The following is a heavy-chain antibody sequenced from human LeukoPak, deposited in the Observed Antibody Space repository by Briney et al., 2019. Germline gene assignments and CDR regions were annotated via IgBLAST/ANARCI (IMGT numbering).Heavy chain of an antibody. CDR3: ITVYVVH. V-gene: IGHV3-15*01. Sequence: GGSLRLSCAASGFTFSGAWVTWVRQAPGKGLEWVGRIKSKADGGTTDYAAPVKGRFIISRDDSKNTLYLQMNSLKIEDTAVYYCITVYVVHWGQGTLVTVSS. J-gene: IGHJ4*02. CDR2: IKSKADGGTT. CDR1: GFTFSGAW.